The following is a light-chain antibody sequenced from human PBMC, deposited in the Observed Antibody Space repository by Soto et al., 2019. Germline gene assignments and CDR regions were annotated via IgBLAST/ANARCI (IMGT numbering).Light chain of an antibody. CDR1: QSVTSNY. CDR2: GTS. Sequence: EIVLTQSPGTLSLSPVGRATLSFMAIQSVTSNYFAWYQQRPGQAPRLLIFGTSTRATGIPDKFSGSGSGTDFTLTISSLEPEDFSVYYCQQYNNWPRLTFGQGTRLEIK. CDR3: QQYNNWPRLT. J-gene: IGKJ5*01. V-gene: IGKV3-20*01.